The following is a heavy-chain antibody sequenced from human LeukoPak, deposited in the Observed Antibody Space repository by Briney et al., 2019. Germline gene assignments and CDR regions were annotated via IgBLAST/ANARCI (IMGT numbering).Heavy chain of an antibody. D-gene: IGHD1-20*01. CDR3: TTVTRYNWKSFDY. J-gene: IGHJ4*02. CDR2: IKSKTDGGTT. V-gene: IGHV3-15*01. Sequence: GGSLRLSCAASGFTFSNAWMSWVRQAPGKGLEWVGRIKSKTDGGTTDYAAPVKGRFTISRDDSKNTLYLQMNSLETEDTAVYYCTTVTRYNWKSFDYWGQGTLVTVSS. CDR1: GFTFSNAW.